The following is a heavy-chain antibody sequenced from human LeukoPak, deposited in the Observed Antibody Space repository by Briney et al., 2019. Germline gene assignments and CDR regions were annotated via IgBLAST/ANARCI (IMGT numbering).Heavy chain of an antibody. J-gene: IGHJ3*02. CDR2: MFSNDEK. V-gene: IGHV2-26*01. CDR1: GVSLSNARMG. CDR3: ARSIPYSTNWGFKGDDAFDI. Sequence: SGPVLLGKPTETLTLTCTVSGVSLSNARMGVSWIRQPPGKALERLAHMFSNDEKFYSTSLKSRLTISKDTSKGQVVLTMTNMDPLDTATYYCARSIPYSTNWGFKGDDAFDIWGQGTMVTVSS. D-gene: IGHD7-27*01.